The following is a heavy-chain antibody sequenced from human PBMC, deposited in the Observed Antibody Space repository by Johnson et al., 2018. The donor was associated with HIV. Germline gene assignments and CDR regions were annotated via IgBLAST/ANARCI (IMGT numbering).Heavy chain of an antibody. D-gene: IGHD1-20*01. CDR2: ISGSGGST. CDR1: GFTFSSYA. CDR3: ARYSWNVGAFDI. J-gene: IGHJ3*02. Sequence: EVQLVESGGGLVQPGGSLRLSCAASGFTFSSYAMSWVRKAPGKGLEWVSAISGSGGSTYYADSVKGRFTISRDNSKSTLYLQMNSLRAEDTAVYYCARYSWNVGAFDIWGQGTMVTGSS. V-gene: IGHV3-23*04.